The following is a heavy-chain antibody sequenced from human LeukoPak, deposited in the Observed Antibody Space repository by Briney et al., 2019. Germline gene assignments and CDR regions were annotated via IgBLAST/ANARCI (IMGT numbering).Heavy chain of an antibody. CDR1: GFTFGNYA. J-gene: IGHJ5*02. CDR2: ISEFGNDP. D-gene: IGHD3-10*01. CDR3: AKQFVDV. Sequence: GGSLRLSCAASGFTFGNYAMNWVRQAPGKGLEWVSSISEFGNDPSYADSVKGRFTISRDDSRNTLYLQMNSLRAEDTAVYYCAKQFVDVWGQGTLVTVSS. V-gene: IGHV3-23*01.